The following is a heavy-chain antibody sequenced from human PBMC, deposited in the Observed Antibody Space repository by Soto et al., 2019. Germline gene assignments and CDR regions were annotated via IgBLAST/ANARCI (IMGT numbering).Heavy chain of an antibody. V-gene: IGHV4-34*01. CDR1: GGSFSGYY. CDR3: ARGGRGYSYGAPQKYYYYYYYMDV. J-gene: IGHJ6*03. D-gene: IGHD5-18*01. CDR2: INHSGST. Sequence: SETLSLTCAVYGGSFSGYYWSWIRQPPGKGLEWIGEINHSGSTNYNPSLRSRVTISVDTSKNQFSLKLSSVTAADTAVYYCARGGRGYSYGAPQKYYYYYYYMDVWGKGTTVTVSS.